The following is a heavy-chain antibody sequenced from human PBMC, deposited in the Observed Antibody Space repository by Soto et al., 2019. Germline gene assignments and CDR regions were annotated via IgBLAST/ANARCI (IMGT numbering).Heavy chain of an antibody. CDR2: IIPIFGTA. Sequence: QVQLVQSGAEVKKPGSSVKVSCKASGGTFSSYAIGWVRQAPGQGLEWMGGIIPIFGTANYAQKFQGRVTITADESTSTAYMELSSLRSEDTAVYYCAREGLIDDYLIPYYGMDVWGQGTTVTVSS. D-gene: IGHD4-17*01. CDR1: GGTFSSYA. V-gene: IGHV1-69*12. J-gene: IGHJ6*02. CDR3: AREGLIDDYLIPYYGMDV.